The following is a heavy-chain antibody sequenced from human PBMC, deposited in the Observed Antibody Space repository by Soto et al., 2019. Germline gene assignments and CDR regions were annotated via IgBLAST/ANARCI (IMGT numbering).Heavy chain of an antibody. CDR3: ASVTRTCISTSCYRYYYGMDV. Sequence: SETLSLTCTVSGGSVSSGSYYCSWIRKPPGNGLEWIGYIYYSGSTNYNPSLKSRVTISVDTSKNQFSLKLSSVTAADTAVYYCASVTRTCISTSCYRYYYGMDVWGQGTTVT. V-gene: IGHV4-61*01. J-gene: IGHJ6*02. CDR1: GGSVSSGSYY. D-gene: IGHD2-2*02. CDR2: IYYSGST.